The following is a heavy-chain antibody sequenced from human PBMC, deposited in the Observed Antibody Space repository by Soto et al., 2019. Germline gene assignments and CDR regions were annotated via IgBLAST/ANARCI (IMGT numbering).Heavy chain of an antibody. Sequence: QVQLQESGPGLVKPSETLSLTCTVSGGSINNYFWSWIRQPPGKTLEWIGYVYYTGSTNYNPSLKSRATISLDTSQRQFSLKLSSVTAADTAVYYCARGSMAPDYWGQGTLVTVSS. J-gene: IGHJ4*02. V-gene: IGHV4-59*01. CDR1: GGSINNYF. CDR2: VYYTGST. CDR3: ARGSMAPDY. D-gene: IGHD3-10*01.